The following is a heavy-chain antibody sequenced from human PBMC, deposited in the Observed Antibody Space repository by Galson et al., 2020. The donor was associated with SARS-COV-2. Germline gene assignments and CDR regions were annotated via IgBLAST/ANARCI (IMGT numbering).Heavy chain of an antibody. J-gene: IGHJ6*02. Sequence: GESLKISCKGSGYSFTSYWIGWVRQMPGKGLAWMGVISPGDSDTKYSPSFQGQVTISVDRSISTAYLQWSSLKASDTAMYYCAKEVWVGNYYYGMDVWGQGTTVTVSS. CDR2: ISPGDSDT. V-gene: IGHV5-51*01. D-gene: IGHD2-15*01. CDR1: GYSFTSYW. CDR3: AKEVWVGNYYYGMDV.